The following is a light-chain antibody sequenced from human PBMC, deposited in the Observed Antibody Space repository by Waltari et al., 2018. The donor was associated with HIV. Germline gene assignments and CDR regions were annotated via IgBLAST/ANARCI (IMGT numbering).Light chain of an antibody. V-gene: IGKV3-20*01. CDR2: GAS. Sequence: EIVLTQSPGTLSLSPGDRVTLSCRASQSVSNNYVAWYQQKPGQAPRLLIYGASNRATGIPDRFSASGSGTDFTLSISRLEPEDFAVYYCQQYGTSLVTFGQGTKLESK. CDR1: QSVSNNY. CDR3: QQYGTSLVT. J-gene: IGKJ2*01.